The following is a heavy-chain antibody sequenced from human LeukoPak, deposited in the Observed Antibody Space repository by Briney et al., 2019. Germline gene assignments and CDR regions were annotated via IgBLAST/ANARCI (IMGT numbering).Heavy chain of an antibody. J-gene: IGHJ4*02. CDR1: GFTFSSYA. CDR3: AKGNSGSYYLFDY. Sequence: GGSLRLSCAASGFTFSSYAMGRVRQAPGEGLEWVSALSGSGGTTYYADSVKGRFTISRDNSKNTLYLQMNSLRAEDTAVYYCAKGNSGSYYLFDYWGQGTLVTVSS. D-gene: IGHD1-26*01. CDR2: LSGSGGTT. V-gene: IGHV3-23*01.